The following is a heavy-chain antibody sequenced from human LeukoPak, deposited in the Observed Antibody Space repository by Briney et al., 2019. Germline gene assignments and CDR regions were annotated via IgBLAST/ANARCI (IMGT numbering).Heavy chain of an antibody. D-gene: IGHD3-10*01. CDR1: GGSLSSGGYS. CDR3: ARAYNYYGSGSYLYYFDY. J-gene: IGHJ4*02. Sequence: PSETLSLTCTVSGGSLSSGGYSWSWIRQPPGKGLEWIGYIYHSGSTYYNPSLKSRVTISVDRSKNQFSLKLSSVTAADTAVYYCARAYNYYGSGSYLYYFDYWGQGTLVTVSS. V-gene: IGHV4-30-2*01. CDR2: IYHSGST.